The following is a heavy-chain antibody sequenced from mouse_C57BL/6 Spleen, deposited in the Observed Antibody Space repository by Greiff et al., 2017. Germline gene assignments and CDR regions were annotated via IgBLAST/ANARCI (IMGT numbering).Heavy chain of an antibody. CDR2: ISNGGGST. CDR3: ARKDGYFDY. D-gene: IGHD2-3*01. Sequence: EVKLMESGGGLVQPGGSLKLSCAASGFTFSDYYMYWVRQTPEKRLEWVAYISNGGGSTYYPDTVKGRFTISSDNAKDTLYLQMIRLKSEDTAMFYCARKDGYFDYGGQGTTLTVSS. V-gene: IGHV5-12*01. J-gene: IGHJ2*01. CDR1: GFTFSDYY.